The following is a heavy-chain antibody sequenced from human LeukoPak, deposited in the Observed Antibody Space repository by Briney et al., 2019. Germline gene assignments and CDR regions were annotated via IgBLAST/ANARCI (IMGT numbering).Heavy chain of an antibody. V-gene: IGHV5-51*01. CDR3: ARLAVADGDAKYYFDY. CDR2: IYPGDPDT. J-gene: IGHJ4*02. Sequence: KTGESLKISCKGSGYTFTSYWIGWVRQMPGKGLEWMGIIYPGDPDTRYSPSFQGQVTISADKSISTAYLQWSSLKASDTAMYYCARLAVADGDAKYYFDYWGQGTLVTVSS. CDR1: GYTFTSYW. D-gene: IGHD6-19*01.